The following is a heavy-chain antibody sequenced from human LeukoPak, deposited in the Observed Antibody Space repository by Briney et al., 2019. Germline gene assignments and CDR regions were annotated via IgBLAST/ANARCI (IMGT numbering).Heavy chain of an antibody. CDR2: INSDGIST. Sequence: GGSLRLSCAASGFTFSSYWMHWVRQAPGKGLVLVSRINSDGISTSYADSVKGRFTISRDNAKNTLYLQMNSLRAEDTAVYYCARDRIEYTYGTGFDYWGQGTLVTVSS. CDR1: GFTFSSYW. J-gene: IGHJ4*02. CDR3: ARDRIEYTYGTGFDY. D-gene: IGHD3-10*01. V-gene: IGHV3-74*01.